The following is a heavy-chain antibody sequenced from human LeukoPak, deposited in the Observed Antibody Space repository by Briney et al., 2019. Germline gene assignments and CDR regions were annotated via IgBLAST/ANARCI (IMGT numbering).Heavy chain of an antibody. CDR3: AKDPGTTYYYDSSGYFRGDH. CDR1: GFTFSSYA. V-gene: IGHV3-23*01. D-gene: IGHD3-22*01. CDR2: ISGSGGST. J-gene: IGHJ4*02. Sequence: GGSLRLSCAASGFTFSSYAMSWVRQAPGKGLEWVSAISGSGGSTYYADSVKGRFTISRDNSENTLYLQMNCLRAEDAAVYYCAKDPGTTYYYDSSGYFRGDHWGQGTLVTVSS.